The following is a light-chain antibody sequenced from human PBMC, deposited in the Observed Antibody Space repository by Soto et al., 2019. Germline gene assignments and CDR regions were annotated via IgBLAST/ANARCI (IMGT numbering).Light chain of an antibody. CDR3: LKYGSSPGWT. CDR2: AAS. V-gene: IGKV3-20*01. Sequence: EVVLTQSPATLSLSPGERATLSCRASQSVSTSLAWYQQKPGQAPRLLIYAASTRATGIPDRFSGSGSGTDFTLTIGRLDPEDFAVYYCLKYGSSPGWTFGPGTKVDIK. CDR1: QSVSTS. J-gene: IGKJ1*01.